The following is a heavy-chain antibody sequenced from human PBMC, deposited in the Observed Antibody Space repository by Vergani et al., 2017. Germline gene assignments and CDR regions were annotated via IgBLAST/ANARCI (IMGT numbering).Heavy chain of an antibody. CDR2: INHSGST. CDR3: SSFSMTMVRGAPECDP. D-gene: IGHD3-10*01. J-gene: IGHJ5*02. Sequence: QVQLQQWGAGLLKPSETLSLTCAVYGGSFSGYYWSWIRQPPGKGLEWIGEINHSGSTNYNPSLKSRVTISVDTSKNQFSLKLSSLTAAGTAVDYCSSFSMTMVRGAPECDPWVQGTLGTVSS. CDR1: GGSFSGYY. V-gene: IGHV4-34*01.